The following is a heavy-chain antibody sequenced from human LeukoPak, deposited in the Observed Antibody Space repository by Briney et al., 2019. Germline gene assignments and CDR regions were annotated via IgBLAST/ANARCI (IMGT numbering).Heavy chain of an antibody. CDR3: AREQQDYGSGNDAFDI. V-gene: IGHV3-21*01. CDR2: ISSSSSYI. D-gene: IGHD3-10*01. J-gene: IGHJ3*02. Sequence: KPGGSLRLSCAASGFTFSSYSMNWVRQAPVKGLEWVSSISSSSSYIYYADSVKGRFTISRDNAKNSLYLQMNSLRAEDTAVYYCAREQQDYGSGNDAFDIWGQGTMVTVSS. CDR1: GFTFSSYS.